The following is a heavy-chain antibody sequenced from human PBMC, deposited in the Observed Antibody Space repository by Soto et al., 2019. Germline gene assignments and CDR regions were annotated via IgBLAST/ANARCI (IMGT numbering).Heavy chain of an antibody. Sequence: HPWGSPRLSCAACGVTVCNYEMDGVRQEPGKGLEYVSGISNNGAHTDYAKSVKGRFTISRDNSENTLYLQMGSLRAEDMALYYCARRGYGSRWPNVYMDVWGKGTTVTVSS. D-gene: IGHD6-13*01. V-gene: IGHV3-64*01. CDR1: GVTVCNYE. J-gene: IGHJ6*03. CDR3: ARRGYGSRWPNVYMDV. CDR2: ISNNGAHT.